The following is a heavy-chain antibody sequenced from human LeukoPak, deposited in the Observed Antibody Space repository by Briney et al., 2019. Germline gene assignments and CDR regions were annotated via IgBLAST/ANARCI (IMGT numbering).Heavy chain of an antibody. J-gene: IGHJ4*02. Sequence: GASVKVSCKASGYTFTSYYMHWVRQAPGQGLEWMGIINPSGGSTSYAQKFQGRVTMTRDTSTSTVYMELSSLRSEDTAVYYCARDSPRYPGIVATILLLDYWGQGTLVTVSS. V-gene: IGHV1-46*01. CDR1: GYTFTSYY. D-gene: IGHD5-12*01. CDR2: INPSGGST. CDR3: ARDSPRYPGIVATILLLDY.